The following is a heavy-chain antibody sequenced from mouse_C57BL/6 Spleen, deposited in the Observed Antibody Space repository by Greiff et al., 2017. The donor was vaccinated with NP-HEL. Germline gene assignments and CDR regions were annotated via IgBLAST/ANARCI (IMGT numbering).Heavy chain of an antibody. Sequence: VQLQQSGAELVRPGASVTLSCKASGYTFTDYEMHWVKQTPVHGLEWIGAIDPETGGTAYHQKFQGKAILTVDKSSSTAYRELRNLTAEDSAVYYCTRSGYKGNYDMDYWGQGTSVTVAS. CDR1: GYTFTDYE. V-gene: IGHV1-15*01. CDR2: IDPETGGT. CDR3: TRSGYKGNYDMDY. D-gene: IGHD1-3*01. J-gene: IGHJ4*01.